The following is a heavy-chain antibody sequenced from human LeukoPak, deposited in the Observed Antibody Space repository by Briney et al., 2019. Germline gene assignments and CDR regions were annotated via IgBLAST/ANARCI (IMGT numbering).Heavy chain of an antibody. CDR1: GGSISSSSYY. Sequence: SETLSLTCTVSGGSISSSSYYWGWIRQPPGEGLEWIGSIYYSGSTHYNPSLKSRVTISVDTSKNQFSLKVNSVTAADTAVYYCARVAHSDTSGYYLAYWGQGTRVTVSS. J-gene: IGHJ4*02. CDR2: IYYSGST. V-gene: IGHV4-39*07. CDR3: ARVAHSDTSGYYLAY. D-gene: IGHD3-22*01.